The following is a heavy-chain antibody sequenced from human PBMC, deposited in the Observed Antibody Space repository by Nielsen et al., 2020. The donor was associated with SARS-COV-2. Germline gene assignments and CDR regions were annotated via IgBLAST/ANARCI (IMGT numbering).Heavy chain of an antibody. CDR3: ARRIQLWPGGFDY. J-gene: IGHJ4*02. CDR1: GFTFSSYW. V-gene: IGHV3-7*01. D-gene: IGHD5-18*01. CDR2: IKQDGSEK. Sequence: GESLKISCAASGFTFSSYWMSWVRQAPGKGLEWVANIKQDGSEKYYVDSVKGRFTISRDNAKHSLYLQMNSLRAEDTAVYYCARRIQLWPGGFDYWGQGTLVTVSS.